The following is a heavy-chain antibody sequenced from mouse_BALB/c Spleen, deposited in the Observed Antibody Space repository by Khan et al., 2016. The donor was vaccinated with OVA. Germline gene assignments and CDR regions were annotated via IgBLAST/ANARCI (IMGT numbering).Heavy chain of an antibody. D-gene: IGHD2-10*02. CDR2: IWGGGNT. V-gene: IGHV2-6-5*01. CDR3: AKGVWYYYFVLDY. J-gene: IGHJ4*01. CDR1: GFSLTNYD. Sequence: QVQLKESGPGLVAPSQSLSITCTVSGFSLTNYDVGWVRQPPGKGLEWLGVIWGGGNTYYNSALKSGLSISKDTSKSQVFLKMNSLQTDDTAMYYGAKGVWYYYFVLDYWGQGTSVTVSS.